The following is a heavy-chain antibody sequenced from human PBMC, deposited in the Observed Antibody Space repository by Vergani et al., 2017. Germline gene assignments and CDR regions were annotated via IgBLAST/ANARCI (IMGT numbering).Heavy chain of an antibody. CDR2: IYHSGGA. J-gene: IGHJ4*02. CDR1: GSSITSSSYY. V-gene: IGHV4-39*01. CDR3: ARTESFILRYFHWAL. D-gene: IGHD3-9*01. Sequence: QLHLQESGPGLVKPSETLSLTSTVSGSSITSSSYYWGWIRQPPGKGLEWIGNIYHSGGAYYNPSLKGRVTISVDTSKNQFSLEVTSVTAADTAIYFCARTESFILRYFHWALWGQGTLVTVSS.